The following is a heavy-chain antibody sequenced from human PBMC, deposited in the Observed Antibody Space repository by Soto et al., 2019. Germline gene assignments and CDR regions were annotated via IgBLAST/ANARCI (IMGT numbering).Heavy chain of an antibody. Sequence: EVQLVESGGGLVKPGGSLRLSCAASGFTFSSYSMNWVRQAPGKGLEWVSSITSSGTYIKYADSVKGRFAISRDNAKKSLYLQMTSLRAEDTAVYYCATSGLRSTGYAFDIWGQGTMVTASS. D-gene: IGHD2-21*02. CDR2: ITSSGTYI. J-gene: IGHJ3*02. V-gene: IGHV3-21*01. CDR3: ATSGLRSTGYAFDI. CDR1: GFTFSSYS.